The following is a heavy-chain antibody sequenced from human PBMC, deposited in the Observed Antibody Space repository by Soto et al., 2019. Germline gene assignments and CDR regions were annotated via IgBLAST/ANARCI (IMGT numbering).Heavy chain of an antibody. CDR3: ARDQYCSSTSCYDG. Sequence: VQLVESGGGVVQPGGSLRLSCAASGFTVSSNYMSWVRQAPGKGLEWVSVIYSGGSTYYADSVKGRFTISRDNSKNTLYLQMNSLRAEDTAVYYCARDQYCSSTSCYDGWGQGTLVTVSS. D-gene: IGHD2-2*01. CDR1: GFTVSSNY. J-gene: IGHJ4*02. CDR2: IYSGGST. V-gene: IGHV3-66*01.